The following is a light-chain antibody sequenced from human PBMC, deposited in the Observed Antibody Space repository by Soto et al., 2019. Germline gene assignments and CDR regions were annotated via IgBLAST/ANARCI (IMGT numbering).Light chain of an antibody. Sequence: QPVLTQSSSASASLGSSVKLTCTLSSGHSSYIIAWHHQQPGKAPRYLMKLEGSGSYNKGSGVPDRFSGSSSGADRYLTISNLQFEDEANYYCETWDSNTRVFGGGTMLTVL. CDR1: SGHSSYI. V-gene: IGLV4-60*02. J-gene: IGLJ2*01. CDR3: ETWDSNTRV. CDR2: LEGSGSY.